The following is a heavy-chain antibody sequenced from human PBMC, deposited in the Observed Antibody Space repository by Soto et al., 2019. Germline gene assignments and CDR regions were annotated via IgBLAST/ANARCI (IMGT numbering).Heavy chain of an antibody. V-gene: IGHV4-59*01. Sequence: QVQLQESGPGLVKPSETLSLTCTVSGGSINSYYWSWIRQPPGKGLEWVGYIYYSGSTNYNPSLKSRAAISVDTSKDQFTLKLSAVTGADTAVYYCARVPWQWLGGYAFDIWGQGTMVTVSS. CDR2: IYYSGST. CDR3: ARVPWQWLGGYAFDI. CDR1: GGSINSYY. J-gene: IGHJ3*02. D-gene: IGHD6-19*01.